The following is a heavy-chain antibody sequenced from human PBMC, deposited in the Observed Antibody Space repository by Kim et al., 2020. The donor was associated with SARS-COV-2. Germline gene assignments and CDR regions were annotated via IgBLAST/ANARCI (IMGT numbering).Heavy chain of an antibody. Sequence: GGSLRLSCAASGFTFSSYWMSWVRQAPGKGLEWVANIKQDGSEKYYVDSVKGRFTISRDNAKNSLYLQMNSLRAEDTAVYYCARDRRLWFGELYGFDPWGQGNLVTVSS. V-gene: IGHV3-7*01. D-gene: IGHD3-10*01. CDR3: ARDRRLWFGELYGFDP. CDR1: GFTFSSYW. J-gene: IGHJ5*02. CDR2: IKQDGSEK.